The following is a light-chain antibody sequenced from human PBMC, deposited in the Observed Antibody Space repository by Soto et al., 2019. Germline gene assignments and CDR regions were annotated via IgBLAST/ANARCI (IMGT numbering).Light chain of an antibody. CDR3: QQYVGSPRT. Sequence: EIVLTQSPGTLSLSPGERATLSCRASQSVSSSYLAWYQQKPGQAPRLLIYGASSRATGIPDRFSGSGSGPDFTLTIGRLEPEDFAVYYCQQYVGSPRTFGQGTKVEIK. V-gene: IGKV3-20*01. J-gene: IGKJ1*01. CDR1: QSVSSSY. CDR2: GAS.